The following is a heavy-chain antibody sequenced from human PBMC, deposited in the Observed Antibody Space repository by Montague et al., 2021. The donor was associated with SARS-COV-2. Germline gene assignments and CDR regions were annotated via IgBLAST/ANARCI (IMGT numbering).Heavy chain of an antibody. Sequence: SLRLSCAASGFTFIDYYMRWIRQAPGKGLEWVSYISRSSSFRNYXDSVQGRFPISRDNAKNSLYLQMNSLRAEDTAVYFCGRARITFFGVVIGPLDYWGQGTLVTVSS. V-gene: IGHV3-11*05. D-gene: IGHD3-3*01. CDR1: GFTFIDYY. CDR3: GRARITFFGVVIGPLDY. J-gene: IGHJ4*02. CDR2: ISRSSSFR.